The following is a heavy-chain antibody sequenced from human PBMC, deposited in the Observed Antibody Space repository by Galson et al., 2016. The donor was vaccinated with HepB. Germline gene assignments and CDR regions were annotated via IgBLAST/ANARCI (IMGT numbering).Heavy chain of an antibody. CDR1: GGTFSKCA. CDR3: ATGYDFWSGYQRYYGMDV. D-gene: IGHD3-3*01. CDR2: IIPIFGTS. Sequence: SVKVSCKASGGTFSKCAISWVRQAPGQGLEWMGGIIPIFGTSNYAQKFQGRVTITADESTSIVYMELSSMRSEDRAVYYCATGYDFWSGYQRYYGMDVRGQGTTVIVSS. V-gene: IGHV1-69*13. J-gene: IGHJ6*02.